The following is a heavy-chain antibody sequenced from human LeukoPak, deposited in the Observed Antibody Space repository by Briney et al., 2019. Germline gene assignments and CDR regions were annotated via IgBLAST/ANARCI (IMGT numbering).Heavy chain of an antibody. V-gene: IGHV4-39*07. CDR2: IYYSGST. CDR1: GGSISSSSYY. D-gene: IGHD3-9*01. CDR3: ARHVQARTDMRSDAFDI. Sequence: PSETLSLTCTVSGGSISSSSYYWGWIRQPPGKGLEWIGSIYYSGSTYYNPSLKSRVTISVDTSKNQFSLKLSSVTAADTAVYYCARHVQARTDMRSDAFDIWGQGTMVTVSS. J-gene: IGHJ3*02.